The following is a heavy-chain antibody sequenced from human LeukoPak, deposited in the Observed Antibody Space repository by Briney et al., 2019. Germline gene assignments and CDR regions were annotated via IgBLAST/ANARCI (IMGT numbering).Heavy chain of an antibody. Sequence: PSETLSLTCTVSGGSISSGGYYWSWIRQHPGKGLEWIGYIYYSGSTYYNPSLKSRVTISVDTSKNQFSLKLSSVTAADTAVYYCARHPGIVGAPPLQFDYWGQGTLVTVSS. D-gene: IGHD1-26*01. CDR1: GGSISSGGYY. V-gene: IGHV4-31*03. CDR2: IYYSGST. CDR3: ARHPGIVGAPPLQFDY. J-gene: IGHJ4*02.